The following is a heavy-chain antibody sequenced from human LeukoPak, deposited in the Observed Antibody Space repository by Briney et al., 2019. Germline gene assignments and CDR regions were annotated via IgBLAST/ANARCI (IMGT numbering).Heavy chain of an antibody. CDR3: VRPDDNSFDF. D-gene: IGHD3-9*01. J-gene: IGHJ3*01. V-gene: IGHV4-38-2*02. CDR1: GYSIGSGYY. Sequence: SETLSLTCTVSGYSIGSGYYWGWIRQPPGKGLEWIGSIYHTGSTDYNPSLKSRVTVSVDTSKNQFSLKLTSVTAADTAVYYCVRPDDNSFDFWGQGTMVTVSS. CDR2: IYHTGST.